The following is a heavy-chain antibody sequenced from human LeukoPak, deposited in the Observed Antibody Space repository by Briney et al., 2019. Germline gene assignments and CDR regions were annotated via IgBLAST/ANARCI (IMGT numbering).Heavy chain of an antibody. V-gene: IGHV4-39*01. CDR3: AGKGSSNWFDP. Sequence: SETLSLTCTVSGGSISSSYYYWGWIRQPPGKGLEWIGSMYYSGSTYYNPSLKSRVTISVDSSRNQFSLRLTSVTAADTAVYYCAGKGSSNWFDPWGQGTLVTVSS. D-gene: IGHD3-10*01. CDR2: MYYSGST. CDR1: GGSISSSYYY. J-gene: IGHJ5*02.